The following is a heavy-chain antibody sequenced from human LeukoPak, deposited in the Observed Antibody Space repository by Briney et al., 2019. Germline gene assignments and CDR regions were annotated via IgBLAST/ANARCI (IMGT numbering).Heavy chain of an antibody. CDR3: ARDGSGGIPFDY. J-gene: IGHJ4*02. V-gene: IGHV1-69*13. D-gene: IGHD2-15*01. CDR1: GGTFSSYA. Sequence: VASVKVSCKASGGTFSSYAISWVRQAPGQGLEWMGGIIPIFGTANYAQKFQGRVTITADESTSTAYMELSSLRSEDTAVYYCARDGSGGIPFDYWGQGTLVTVSS. CDR2: IIPIFGTA.